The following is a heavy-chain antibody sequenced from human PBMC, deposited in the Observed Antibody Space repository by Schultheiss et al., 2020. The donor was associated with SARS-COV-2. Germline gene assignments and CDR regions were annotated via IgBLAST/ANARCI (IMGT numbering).Heavy chain of an antibody. CDR3: ARERVVGKANWFDP. CDR1: GFTFSSYS. J-gene: IGHJ5*02. V-gene: IGHV3-48*04. Sequence: GGSLRLSCAASGFTFSSYSMNWVRQAPGKGLEWVSYISSSGSTIYYADSVKGRFTISRDNAKNSLYLQMNSLRAEDTAAYYCARERVVGKANWFDPWGQGTLVTVSS. D-gene: IGHD3-22*01. CDR2: ISSSGSTI.